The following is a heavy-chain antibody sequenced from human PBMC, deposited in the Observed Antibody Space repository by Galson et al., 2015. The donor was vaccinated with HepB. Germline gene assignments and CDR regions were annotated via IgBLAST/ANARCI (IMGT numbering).Heavy chain of an antibody. Sequence: SLRLSCAASGFTFSSYAMHWVRQAPGKGLEWVAVISYDGSNKYYADSVKGRFTISRDNSKNTLYLQMNSLRAEDTAVYYCARDLYGGNSVASGFFDYWGQGTLVTVSS. D-gene: IGHD4-23*01. CDR3: ARDLYGGNSVASGFFDY. J-gene: IGHJ4*02. CDR2: ISYDGSNK. CDR1: GFTFSSYA. V-gene: IGHV3-30-3*01.